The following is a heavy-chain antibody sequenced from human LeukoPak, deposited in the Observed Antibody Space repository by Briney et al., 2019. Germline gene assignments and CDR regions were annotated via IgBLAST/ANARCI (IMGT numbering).Heavy chain of an antibody. D-gene: IGHD5-24*01. J-gene: IGHJ3*01. Sequence: SETLPLTCTVSGGSMSHHWSWIRQSPGKGLEWIGYISHTASTNYNPSLKSRVTLSIDTSKSQLSFQLTSVTAADTAVYYCAREKSPERKTWLQLGAFDVWGQGTVVTVSS. CDR1: GGSMSHH. CDR3: AREKSPERKTWLQLGAFDV. CDR2: ISHTAST. V-gene: IGHV4-59*11.